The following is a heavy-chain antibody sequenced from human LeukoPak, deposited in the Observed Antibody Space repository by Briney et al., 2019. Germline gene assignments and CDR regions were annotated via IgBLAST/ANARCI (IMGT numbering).Heavy chain of an antibody. J-gene: IGHJ4*02. CDR1: GFTFSSYA. CDR3: VKGHYYGSGTPTFDY. V-gene: IGHV3-64D*06. Sequence: GGSLRLSCSASGFTFSSYAMHWVRQAPGKGLEYVSAISSNGGSTYYADSVKGRFTISRDNSKNTLYLQMSSLRAGDTAVYYCVKGHYYGSGTPTFDYWGQGTLVTVSS. CDR2: ISSNGGST. D-gene: IGHD3-10*01.